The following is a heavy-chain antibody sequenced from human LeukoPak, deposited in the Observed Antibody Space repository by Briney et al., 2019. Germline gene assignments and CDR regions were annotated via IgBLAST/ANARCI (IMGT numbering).Heavy chain of an antibody. CDR3: ARSGLYSSSLRY. D-gene: IGHD5-18*01. CDR2: INHSGST. V-gene: IGHV4-34*01. J-gene: IGHJ4*02. Sequence: SETLSLTCAVYGGSFSGYYWSWIRQPPGKGLEWIGEINHSGSTSYNPSLKSRVTISVDTSKNQFSLKLSSVTAADTAVYYCARSGLYSSSLRYWGQGTLVTVSS. CDR1: GGSFSGYY.